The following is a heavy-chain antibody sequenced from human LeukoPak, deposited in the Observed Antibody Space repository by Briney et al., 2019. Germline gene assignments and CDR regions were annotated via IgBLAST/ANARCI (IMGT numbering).Heavy chain of an antibody. CDR1: GYTFTSYG. V-gene: IGHV1-18*01. CDR3: ARVKPRDIVVVVAATAFLAFDI. D-gene: IGHD2-15*01. Sequence: AASVTVSCKASGYTFTSYGISWVRQAPGQGLEWMGWISAYNGNTNYAQKLQGRVTMTTDTSTSTAYMELRSLRSDDTAVYYCARVKPRDIVVVVAATAFLAFDIWGQGTMVTVSS. CDR2: ISAYNGNT. J-gene: IGHJ3*02.